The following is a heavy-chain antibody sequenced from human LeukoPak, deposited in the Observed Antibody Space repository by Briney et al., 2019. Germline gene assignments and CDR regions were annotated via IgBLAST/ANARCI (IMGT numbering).Heavy chain of an antibody. V-gene: IGHV3-30*04. D-gene: IGHD3-10*01. J-gene: IGHJ4*02. CDR2: ISYDGSNK. CDR3: ARIAMVREVIDDY. CDR1: GFTFSSYA. Sequence: GGSLRLSCAASGFTFSSYAMHWVRQAPGKGLEWVAVISYDGSNKYYADSVKGRFTISRDNSKNTLYLQMNSLRAEDTAVYYCARIAMVREVIDDYWGQGTLVTVSS.